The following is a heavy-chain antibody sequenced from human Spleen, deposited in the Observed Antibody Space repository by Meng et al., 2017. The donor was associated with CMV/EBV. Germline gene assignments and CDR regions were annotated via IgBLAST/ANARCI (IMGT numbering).Heavy chain of an antibody. J-gene: IGHJ4*02. CDR2: IYSGSSST. CDR3: ARYGFGFDY. D-gene: IGHD2-15*01. V-gene: IGHV3-23*03. Sequence: RLSCAASGFTFSDYYMSWIRQAPGKGLEWVSLIYSGSSSTDYADSVKGRFTISRDKSKNTLYLQMNSLRAEDTAVYYCARYGFGFDYWGQGTLVTVSS. CDR1: GFTFSDYY.